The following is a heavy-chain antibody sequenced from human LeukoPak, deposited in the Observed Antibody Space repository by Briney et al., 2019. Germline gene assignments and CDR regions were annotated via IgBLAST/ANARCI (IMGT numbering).Heavy chain of an antibody. CDR2: IYPGDSDT. D-gene: IGHD3-22*01. J-gene: IGHJ4*02. CDR1: GYSFSSYW. CDR3: ARHHYYYDSGPYPGHY. V-gene: IGHV5-51*01. Sequence: GESLKISCKGSGYSFSSYWIAWVRQMPGKGLEWMGIIYPGDSDTRYSPSFQGQVTISADKSISTAYLQWSSLKASDTAMYYCARHHYYYDSGPYPGHYWGQGTLVTVSS.